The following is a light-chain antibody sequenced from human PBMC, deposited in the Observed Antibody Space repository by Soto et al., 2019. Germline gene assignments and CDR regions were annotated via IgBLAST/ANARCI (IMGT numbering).Light chain of an antibody. J-gene: IGLJ1*01. CDR1: MRDVGAYNL. CDR3: SSYAGSTTFV. Sequence: QSVLTQPASVSGSPGQSITISCAGTMRDVGAYNLVSWYQQHPGRAPQLIIYEVRNRPSGISFRFSGSKSGNTASLTISGLQAEDEADYYCSSYAGSTTFVFGTGTKVTVL. CDR2: EVR. V-gene: IGLV2-23*02.